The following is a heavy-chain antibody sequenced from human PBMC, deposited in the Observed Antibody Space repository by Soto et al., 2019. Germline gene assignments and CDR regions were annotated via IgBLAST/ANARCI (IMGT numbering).Heavy chain of an antibody. J-gene: IGHJ6*02. D-gene: IGHD3-22*01. V-gene: IGHV1-69*13. CDR1: GYTFTTYG. Sequence: SVKVSCKASGYTFTTYGISWVRQAPGQGLEWMGGIIPVFGTPHYAQKFQDRVTITADESTSTVYMEVSSLTSDDTAVYYCARGDATKIIVTTYYSLDVWGQGTTVTVSS. CDR3: ARGDATKIIVTTYYSLDV. CDR2: IIPVFGTP.